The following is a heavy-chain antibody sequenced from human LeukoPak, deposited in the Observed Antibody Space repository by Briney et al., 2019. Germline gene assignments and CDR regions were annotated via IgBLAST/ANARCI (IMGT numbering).Heavy chain of an antibody. CDR2: IGSDGNKK. CDR1: GFTFSSYA. V-gene: IGHV3-33*01. CDR3: ARGRYSSSWKDY. D-gene: IGHD6-13*01. J-gene: IGHJ4*02. Sequence: GGSLRLSCAASGFTFSSYAMHWVRQAPGKGLEWVALIGSDGNKKYYADSVKGRFSIPRDNSNNTLYLQMNGLGVEDTAVYYCARGRYSSSWKDYWGQGTLVTVSS.